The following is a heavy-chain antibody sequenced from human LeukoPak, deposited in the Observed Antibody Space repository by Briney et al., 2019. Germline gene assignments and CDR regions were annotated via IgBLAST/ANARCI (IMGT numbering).Heavy chain of an antibody. D-gene: IGHD3-10*01. CDR3: ARVDGSGPNAPNDC. V-gene: IGHV1-3*01. CDR1: RHPFTSYA. CDR2: IHVGNGNT. Sequence: ASVKVSCKASRHPFTSYAMHWVRQAPGQRLEWMGWIHVGNGNTEYSQKFQGRVTITGDTPATTTYMELSSLRSEDTAVYYCARVDGSGPNAPNDCWGQGSLVTVSS. J-gene: IGHJ4*02.